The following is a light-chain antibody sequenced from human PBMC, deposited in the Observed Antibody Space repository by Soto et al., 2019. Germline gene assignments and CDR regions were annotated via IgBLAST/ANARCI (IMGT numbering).Light chain of an antibody. Sequence: DIVMTQSPDSLAVSLGERATINCKSSQSVLSSSNNKNYLGWYQQKPGHPPKLLIYWASTRESGVPDRFSGSWSGTGFNLTISSLQAEDVAVYYCQQYYSTPQTFGQGTKVEIK. J-gene: IGKJ1*01. CDR2: WAS. CDR1: QSVLSSSNNKNY. V-gene: IGKV4-1*01. CDR3: QQYYSTPQT.